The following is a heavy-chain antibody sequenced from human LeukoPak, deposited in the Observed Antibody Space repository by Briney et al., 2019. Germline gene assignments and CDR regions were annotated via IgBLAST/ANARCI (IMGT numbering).Heavy chain of an antibody. CDR2: IYYSGST. J-gene: IGHJ4*02. Sequence: SETLSLTCTVSGGSISSYYWSWIRQPPGKGLEWIGYIYYSGSTNYNPSLKSRVTISVDTSKNQFSLKLSSVTAADTAVCYCARGGYSYGLSSDYWGQGTLVTVSS. CDR3: ARGGYSYGLSSDY. CDR1: GGSISSYY. V-gene: IGHV4-59*01. D-gene: IGHD5-18*01.